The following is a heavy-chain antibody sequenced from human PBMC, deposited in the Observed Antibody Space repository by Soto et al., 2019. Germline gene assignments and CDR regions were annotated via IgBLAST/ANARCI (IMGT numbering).Heavy chain of an antibody. CDR2: ISGSGGST. CDR1: GFTFSSYA. CDR3: AKSSSYSSSSHFDY. D-gene: IGHD6-6*01. V-gene: IGHV3-23*01. J-gene: IGHJ4*02. Sequence: PGGSLRLSCAASGFTFSSYAMSCVRQAPGKGLEWVSAISGSGGSTYYADSVKGRFTISRDNSKNTLYLQMNSLRAEDTAVYYCAKSSSYSSSSHFDYWGQGTLVTVSS.